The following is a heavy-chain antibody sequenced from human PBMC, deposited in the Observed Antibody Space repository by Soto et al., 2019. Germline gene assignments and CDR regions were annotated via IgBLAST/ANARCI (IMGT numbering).Heavy chain of an antibody. V-gene: IGHV3-66*01. CDR1: GFAVSSNF. J-gene: IGHJ5*02. CDR2: IYSGGNT. D-gene: IGHD3-22*01. Sequence: EVQLVESGGGLVQPGGSLRLSCAASGFAVSSNFMSWVRQAPGKGLEWVSAIYSGGNTYYADSVKVRFTISRDNSENTLYLRMNSLRAEDTAVYYCARATMIGLLSSWGQGTLVTVSS. CDR3: ARATMIGLLSS.